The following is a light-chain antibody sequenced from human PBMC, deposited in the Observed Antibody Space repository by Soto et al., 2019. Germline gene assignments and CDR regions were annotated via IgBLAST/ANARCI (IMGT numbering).Light chain of an antibody. J-gene: IGKJ1*01. Sequence: EIVMTQSPATLSVSPGERATLSCRASQSVNIHVAWYQPKPGQAPRLRSDGASARATGIPAKGSGSGAGTEFTLTISSLQSEDLAVYYCQQYNKWPRTFGQGTKVDIK. CDR2: GAS. CDR1: QSVNIH. V-gene: IGKV3D-15*01. CDR3: QQYNKWPRT.